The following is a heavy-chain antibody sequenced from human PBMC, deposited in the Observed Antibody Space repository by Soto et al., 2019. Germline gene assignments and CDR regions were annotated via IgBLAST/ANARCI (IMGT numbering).Heavy chain of an antibody. J-gene: IGHJ6*02. Sequence: SVKLSCKASGYTFTSYYIHRLRPAPGKGLEWMGMINPSCGSTSYAQKFQGRVTITGDKSTSTGYMEMSSLRSEDTAVYYCARTRVLDIVATIKYYYYGMDVWGQGTTVTVSS. V-gene: IGHV1-46*01. CDR3: ARTRVLDIVATIKYYYYGMDV. D-gene: IGHD5-12*01. CDR1: GYTFTSYY. CDR2: INPSCGST.